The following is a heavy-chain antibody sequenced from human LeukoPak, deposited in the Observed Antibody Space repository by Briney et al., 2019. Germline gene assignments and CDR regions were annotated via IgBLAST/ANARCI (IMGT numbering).Heavy chain of an antibody. J-gene: IGHJ4*02. CDR3: AREDRYTSGSFDY. D-gene: IGHD6-19*01. CDR1: GFTVSSNN. CDR2: IYSGDNT. V-gene: IGHV3-66*02. Sequence: GGSLRLSCAASGFTVSSNNMNWVRQAPGKGLEWVSGIYSGDNTYYADSVKGRFTISRDNSENTLYLQMNSLTAEDTAVYYCAREDRYTSGSFDYWSQGTLVTVSS.